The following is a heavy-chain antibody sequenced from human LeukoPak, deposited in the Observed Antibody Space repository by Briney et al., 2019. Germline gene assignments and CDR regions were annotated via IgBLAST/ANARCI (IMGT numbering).Heavy chain of an antibody. V-gene: IGHV4-34*01. CDR3: ARGSRSYVLRFLEWLPYFDY. Sequence: SETLSLTCAVYGGSLSGYYWSWIRQPPGKGLEWIGEINHSGSTNYNPSLKSRVTISVDTSKNQFSLKLSSVTAADTAVYYCARGSRSYVLRFLEWLPYFDYWGQGTLVTVSS. D-gene: IGHD3-3*01. CDR1: GGSLSGYY. CDR2: INHSGST. J-gene: IGHJ4*02.